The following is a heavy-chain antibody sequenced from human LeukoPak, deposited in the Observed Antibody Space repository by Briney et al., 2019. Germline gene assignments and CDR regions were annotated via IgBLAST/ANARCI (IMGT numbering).Heavy chain of an antibody. CDR2: INHNGGT. J-gene: IGHJ6*03. Sequence: PSETLSLTCAVYGGSFSDYSWTWIRQAPGEGLEWIGEINHNGGTNHNPSLVSRVIMSVDTSKNQSSLKVSSVTAADTAVYYCARVAYRYSINDWSRTGLGAYATKYYYYMDVWGKGTTVTVSS. V-gene: IGHV4-34*01. CDR1: GGSFSDYS. D-gene: IGHD3-9*01. CDR3: ARVAYRYSINDWSRTGLGAYATKYYYYMDV.